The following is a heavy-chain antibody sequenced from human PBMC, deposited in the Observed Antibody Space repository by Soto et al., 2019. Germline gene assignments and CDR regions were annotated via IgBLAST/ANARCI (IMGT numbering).Heavy chain of an antibody. CDR3: AVFELWFGELPPFDY. CDR2: INSDGSST. V-gene: IGHV3-74*01. CDR1: GFTFSSYW. J-gene: IGHJ4*02. Sequence: GGSLRLSCAASGFTFSSYWMHWVRQAPGKGLVWVSRINSDGSSTSYADSVKGRFTISRDNAENTLYLQMNSLRAEDTAVYYCAVFELWFGELPPFDYWGQGTLVTVSS. D-gene: IGHD3-10*01.